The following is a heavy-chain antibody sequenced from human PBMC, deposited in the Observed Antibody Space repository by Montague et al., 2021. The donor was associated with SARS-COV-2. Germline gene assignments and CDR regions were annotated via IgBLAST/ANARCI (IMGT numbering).Heavy chain of an antibody. V-gene: IGHV4-34*01. Sequence: SETLSLTCAVSGGSFTGYYWTWIRQPPGKGLEWIGEINHSGSTKYNPALKSRVSISVDTSKNQFSLKLTSVTAADTAMFYCARGSPQNNIRRFCASYWSGSWGQGTLVTVSS. D-gene: IGHD1-26*01. CDR2: INHSGST. CDR1: GGSFTGYY. CDR3: ARGSPQNNIRRFCASYWSGS. J-gene: IGHJ5*01.